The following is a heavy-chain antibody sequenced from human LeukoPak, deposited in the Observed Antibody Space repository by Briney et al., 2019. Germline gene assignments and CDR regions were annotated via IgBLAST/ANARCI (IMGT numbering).Heavy chain of an antibody. CDR2: ISGSGGST. V-gene: IGHV3-23*01. CDR3: AKNLWFGEYNDY. CDR1: GFTFSSYA. Sequence: GGSLRLSCAASGFTFSSYAMSWVRQAPGKGLEWVSAISGSGGSTYYADSVKGRFTISRDNSKKTLYLKMNSLRDEDTAVYYCAKNLWFGEYNDYWGQGPLVTVSS. D-gene: IGHD3-10*01. J-gene: IGHJ4*02.